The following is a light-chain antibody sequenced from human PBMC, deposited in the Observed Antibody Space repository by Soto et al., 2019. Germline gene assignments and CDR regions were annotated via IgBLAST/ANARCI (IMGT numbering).Light chain of an antibody. Sequence: QSVLTQPASVSGSPGQSITISCTGTSSDVGNNNYVSWYQHNPGRAPKVMICDVTNRPSGVSNRFSGSKSGNTASLSFSGLQAEDEADYYCSSFTGSSYVFGTGTKVTVL. CDR1: SSDVGNNNY. CDR3: SSFTGSSYV. CDR2: DVT. V-gene: IGLV2-14*03. J-gene: IGLJ1*01.